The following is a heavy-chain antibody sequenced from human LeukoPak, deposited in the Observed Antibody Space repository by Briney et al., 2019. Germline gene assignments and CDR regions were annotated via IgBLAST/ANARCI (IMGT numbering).Heavy chain of an antibody. CDR1: GGSISSTRYY. D-gene: IGHD3-10*01. CDR3: ARGFYGSGSYSPPYYYMDV. CDR2: IYYSGST. V-gene: IGHV4-61*05. J-gene: IGHJ6*03. Sequence: TSETLSLTCTVSGGSISSTRYYWGWIRQPPGKGLEWIGYIYYSGSTNYNPSLKSRVTISVDTSKNQFSLKLSSVTAADTAVYYCARGFYGSGSYSPPYYYMDVWGKGTTVTISS.